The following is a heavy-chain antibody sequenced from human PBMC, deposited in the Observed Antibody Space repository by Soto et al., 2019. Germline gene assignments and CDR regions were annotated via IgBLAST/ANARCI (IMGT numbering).Heavy chain of an antibody. Sequence: GSLRLSCAASGFTFSSYSMNWVRQAPGKGLEWVSSISSSSSYIYYADSVKGRFTISRDNAKNSLYLQMNSLRAEDTAVYYCARGRWELRTSLGSFGSENWFDPWGQGTLVTVSS. V-gene: IGHV3-21*01. CDR1: GFTFSSYS. D-gene: IGHD1-26*01. CDR3: ARGRWELRTSLGSFGSENWFDP. J-gene: IGHJ5*02. CDR2: ISSSSSYI.